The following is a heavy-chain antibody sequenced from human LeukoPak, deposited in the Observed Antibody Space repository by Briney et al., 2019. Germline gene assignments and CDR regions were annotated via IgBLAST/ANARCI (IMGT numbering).Heavy chain of an antibody. CDR3: AREGYYYDSSGPGNWFDP. V-gene: IGHV1-69*05. D-gene: IGHD3-22*01. CDR2: IIPIFGTA. J-gene: IGHJ5*02. CDR1: GGTFSSYA. Sequence: ASVKVSCKASGGTFSSYAISWVQQAPGQGLEWMGRIIPIFGTANYAQKFQGRVTITTDESTSTAYMELSSLRSEDTAVYYCAREGYYYDSSGPGNWFDPWGQGTLVTVSS.